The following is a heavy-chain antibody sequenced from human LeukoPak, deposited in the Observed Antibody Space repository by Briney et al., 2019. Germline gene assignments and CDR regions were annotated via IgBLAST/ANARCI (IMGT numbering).Heavy chain of an antibody. Sequence: GASVKVSCKASGYTFTGYYMHCVRQAPGQGLEWMGWINPNSGGTNYAQKFQGRVTMTRDTSISTAYMELSRLRSDDTAVYYCARHPRRGSGSYSYFDYWGQGTLVTVSS. D-gene: IGHD3-10*01. CDR2: INPNSGGT. CDR3: ARHPRRGSGSYSYFDY. CDR1: GYTFTGYY. V-gene: IGHV1-2*02. J-gene: IGHJ4*02.